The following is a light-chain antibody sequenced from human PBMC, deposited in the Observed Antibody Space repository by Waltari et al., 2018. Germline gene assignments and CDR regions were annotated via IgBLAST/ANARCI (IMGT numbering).Light chain of an antibody. J-gene: IGKJ1*01. CDR3: QQHENSPWT. Sequence: DIQMTQSPSSLSASVGDKVTITCRASQTINSWLAWYHQKPGKAPKLLIYRASNLNTGVPSRFSGSGSGADYTLTISSLQPEDIGTYFCQQHENSPWTFSQGTKVEIK. CDR2: RAS. CDR1: QTINSW. V-gene: IGKV1-5*03.